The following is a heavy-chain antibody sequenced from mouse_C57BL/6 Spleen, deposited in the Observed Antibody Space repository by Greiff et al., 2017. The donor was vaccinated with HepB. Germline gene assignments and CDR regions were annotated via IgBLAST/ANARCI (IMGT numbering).Heavy chain of an antibody. D-gene: IGHD2-4*01. CDR2: ISGGGGNT. V-gene: IGHV5-9*01. CDR1: GFTFSSYT. CDR3: AIYYDYYYAMDY. Sequence: EVKLMESGGGLVKPGGSLKLSCAASGFTFSSYTMSWVRQTPEKRLEWVATISGGGGNTYYPDSVKGRFTISRDNAKSTLYLQMSSLRSEDTALYYCAIYYDYYYAMDYWGQGTSVTVSS. J-gene: IGHJ4*01.